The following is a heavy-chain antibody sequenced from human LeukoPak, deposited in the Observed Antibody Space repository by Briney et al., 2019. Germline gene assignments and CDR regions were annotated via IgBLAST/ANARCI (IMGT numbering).Heavy chain of an antibody. CDR1: GGSISSSTYY. CDR3: ARDGTVTRGDWFDP. J-gene: IGHJ5*02. Sequence: SETLSLTCTVSGGSISSSTYYWGWIRQPPGKGLEWIGSIYYSGSTYYSPSLKSRVTISVDTSKNQFSLKLSSVTAADTAVYYCARDGTVTRGDWFDPWGQGTLVTVSS. D-gene: IGHD4-17*01. V-gene: IGHV4-39*01. CDR2: IYYSGST.